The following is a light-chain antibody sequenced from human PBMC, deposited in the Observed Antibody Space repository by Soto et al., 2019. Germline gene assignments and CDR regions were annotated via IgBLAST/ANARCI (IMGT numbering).Light chain of an antibody. CDR1: QSVGSSY. Sequence: EIVLTQSPVTLSLSPGERATLSCGASQSVGSSYLAWYQQKPGLAPRLLIYDASIMATGIPDRFSGSGSGADFTLTISRLEPEDFALYYCQQYSTSRTFGQGTKVEIK. CDR3: QQYSTSRT. CDR2: DAS. V-gene: IGKV3D-20*01. J-gene: IGKJ1*01.